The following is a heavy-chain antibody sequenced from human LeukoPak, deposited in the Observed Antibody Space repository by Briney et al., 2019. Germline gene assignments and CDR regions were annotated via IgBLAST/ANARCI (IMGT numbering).Heavy chain of an antibody. CDR2: IKSKTDGGTT. Sequence: GGSLRLSCAASGFTFSNAWMSWVRQAPGKGLEWVGRIKSKTDGGTTDYAAPVKGRFTISRDDSKNTLYLQMNSLKTEDTAVYYCTTDRTLTTTAGDAFDIWGQGTMVTVSS. CDR1: GFTFSNAW. J-gene: IGHJ3*02. D-gene: IGHD4-17*01. V-gene: IGHV3-15*01. CDR3: TTDRTLTTTAGDAFDI.